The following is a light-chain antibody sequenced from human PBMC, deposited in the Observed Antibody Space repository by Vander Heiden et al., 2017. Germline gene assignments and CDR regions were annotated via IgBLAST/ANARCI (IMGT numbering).Light chain of an antibody. Sequence: QSALTQPRSVSGSPGQSVTISCSGTRSDVGAYDYVSWYQQHPGKAPKLLIYDVTKWPSGVPDRFSGSKSGNTATLTISGLLTEDEADYYCCSYAGSYTWVFGGGTKVTVL. J-gene: IGLJ3*02. CDR2: DVT. CDR3: CSYAGSYTWV. V-gene: IGLV2-11*01. CDR1: RSDVGAYDY.